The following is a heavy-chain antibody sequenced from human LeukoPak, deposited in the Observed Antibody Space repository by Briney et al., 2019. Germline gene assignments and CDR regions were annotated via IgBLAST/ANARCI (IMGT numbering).Heavy chain of an antibody. CDR1: GYTFTCYY. D-gene: IGHD2-15*01. J-gene: IGHJ4*02. V-gene: IGHV1-2*02. Sequence: ASVKVSCKASGYTFTCYYMHWVRQAPGQGLEWMGWINPNSGGTNYAQKFQGRVTMTRDTSISTAYMELSRLRSDDTAVYYCSPDIVGEYYFDYWGQGTLVTVSS. CDR2: INPNSGGT. CDR3: SPDIVGEYYFDY.